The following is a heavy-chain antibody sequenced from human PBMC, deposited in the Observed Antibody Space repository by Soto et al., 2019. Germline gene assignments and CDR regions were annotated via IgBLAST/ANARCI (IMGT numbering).Heavy chain of an antibody. D-gene: IGHD3-22*01. CDR1: GFTFSSYA. V-gene: IGHV3-23*04. J-gene: IGHJ6*02. CDR2: ISGSGATT. CDR3: AKDEIVVAATGIYYYGLDV. Sequence: EVQLVESGGGLVQPGGSLRLSCAASGFTFSSYAMSWVRQAPGTGLAWVSTISGSGATTYYADSVKGRFTISRDNSKNTVYLQMNSLRAEDTALYYCAKDEIVVAATGIYYYGLDVWGQGTTVTVSS.